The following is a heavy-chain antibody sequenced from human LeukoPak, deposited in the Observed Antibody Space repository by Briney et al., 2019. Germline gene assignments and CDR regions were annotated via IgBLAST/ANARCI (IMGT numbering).Heavy chain of an antibody. Sequence: ASVKVSCKASGGTFSSYAISWVRQAPGQGLEWMGGIIPIFGTANYAQKFQGRVTITADESTSTAYMELSRLTFDDTAVYYCARKDLSGYSSLDYWGQGTLVTVSS. CDR1: GGTFSSYA. CDR3: ARKDLSGYSSLDY. V-gene: IGHV1-69*13. J-gene: IGHJ4*02. CDR2: IIPIFGTA. D-gene: IGHD5-18*01.